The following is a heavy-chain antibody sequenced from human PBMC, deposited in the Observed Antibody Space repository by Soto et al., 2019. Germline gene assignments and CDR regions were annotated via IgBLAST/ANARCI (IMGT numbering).Heavy chain of an antibody. CDR1: ASTFPTYG. CDR3: AKQSRPEGWLDP. CDR2: ITITGGSA. Sequence: EVRLLESGGGLVQPGGSLRLSCAASASTFPTYGVSWVRQAPGKGLEWVSTITITGGSAYYAESVRGRFTISRDRSNYTVSLLLNSLRAEDTAIYYCAKQSRPEGWLDPWGQGTLVTVSS. D-gene: IGHD6-13*01. J-gene: IGHJ5*02. V-gene: IGHV3-23*05.